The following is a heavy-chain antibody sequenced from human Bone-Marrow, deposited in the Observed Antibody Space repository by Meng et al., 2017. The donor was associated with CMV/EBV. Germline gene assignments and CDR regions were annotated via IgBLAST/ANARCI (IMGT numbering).Heavy chain of an antibody. D-gene: IGHD5-12*01. V-gene: IGHV2-5*01. CDR2: IYWNDDK. CDR3: ASYSAYDLFFEY. Sequence: SGPTLVKPTQTLTLTCTFSGFSFSTDGVGVGWIRQPPGKALEWLAPIYWNDDKSYSPSLKTRLTITKATSKNQVVLTMTNMDPVDTATYFCASYSAYDLFFEYWGQGALVTVSS. J-gene: IGHJ4*02. CDR1: GFSFSTDGVG.